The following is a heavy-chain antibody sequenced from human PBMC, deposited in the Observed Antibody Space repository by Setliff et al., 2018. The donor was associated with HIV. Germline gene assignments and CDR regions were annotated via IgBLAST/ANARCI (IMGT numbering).Heavy chain of an antibody. CDR2: ISGSGGST. Sequence: PGGSLRLSCAASGFTFSSYAMSWVRQAPGKGLEWVSAISGSGGSTYYADSVTGRFTTSRDNSKNTQYLQMNSLRAEDTAVFYLAKSTVVHHYTNCFDHWGQGTLVTVSS. V-gene: IGHV3-23*01. J-gene: IGHJ5*02. D-gene: IGHD3-22*01. CDR3: AKSTVVHHYTNCFDH. CDR1: GFTFSSYA.